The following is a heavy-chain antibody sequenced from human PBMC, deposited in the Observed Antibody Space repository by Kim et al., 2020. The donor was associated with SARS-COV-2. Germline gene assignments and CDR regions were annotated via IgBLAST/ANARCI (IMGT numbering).Heavy chain of an antibody. J-gene: IGHJ6*02. CDR2: IYSGGST. CDR3: AREQRITMVRGVIYYYYGMDL. V-gene: IGHV3-66*01. D-gene: IGHD3-10*01. CDR1: GFTVSSNY. Sequence: GGSLRLSCAASGFTVSSNYMSWVRQAPGKGLEWVSVIYSGGSTYYADSVKGRFTISRDNSKNTLYLQMNSLRAEDTAVYYCAREQRITMVRGVIYYYYGMDLWSQGTTVTVTS.